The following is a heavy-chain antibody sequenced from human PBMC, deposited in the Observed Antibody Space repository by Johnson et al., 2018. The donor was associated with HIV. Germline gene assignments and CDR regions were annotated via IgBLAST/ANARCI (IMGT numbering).Heavy chain of an antibody. V-gene: IGHV3-30*19. CDR2: ISYDGSNK. CDR3: ARDDGGGGDALDI. J-gene: IGHJ3*02. Sequence: QVQLVESGGGVVQPGRSLRLSCAASGFTFSSYGMHWVRQAPGKGLEWVAVISYDGSNKYYADSVKGRFTISRDNSKNTLYLQMNSLRAEDTAVYYCARDDGGGGDALDIWGQGTMVTVAS. D-gene: IGHD2-15*01. CDR1: GFTFSSYG.